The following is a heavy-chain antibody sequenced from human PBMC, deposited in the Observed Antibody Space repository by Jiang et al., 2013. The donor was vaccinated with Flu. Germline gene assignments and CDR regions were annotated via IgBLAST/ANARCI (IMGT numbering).Heavy chain of an antibody. CDR1: GGSVTSYF. CDR2: IYYGGST. D-gene: IGHD2-15*01. Sequence: GSGLVKPSETLSLTCTVSGGSVTSYFWTWIRQPPGKGLEWIGYIYYGGSTNYNPSLKSRVTISVDTSKNQFSLNLSSVTAADTAVYYCARDACSGGSCHYYYGMDVWGQ. J-gene: IGHJ6*02. CDR3: ARDACSGGSCHYYYGMDV. V-gene: IGHV4-59*02.